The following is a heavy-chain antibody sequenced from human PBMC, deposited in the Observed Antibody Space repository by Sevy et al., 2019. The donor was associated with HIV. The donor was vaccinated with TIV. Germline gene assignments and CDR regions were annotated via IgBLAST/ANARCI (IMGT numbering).Heavy chain of an antibody. V-gene: IGHV3-7*01. CDR1: GFTFSSYS. J-gene: IGHJ3*02. CDR2: IKQDGSEK. D-gene: IGHD3-22*01. CDR3: ARDLNYYDSSGYLVDAFDI. Sequence: GGSLRLSCAASGFTFSSYSMNWVRQAPGKGLEWVTNIKQDGSEKYYVDSVKGRFTISRDNAKNSLYLQMNSLRAEDTAVYYCARDLNYYDSSGYLVDAFDIWGQGTMVTVSS.